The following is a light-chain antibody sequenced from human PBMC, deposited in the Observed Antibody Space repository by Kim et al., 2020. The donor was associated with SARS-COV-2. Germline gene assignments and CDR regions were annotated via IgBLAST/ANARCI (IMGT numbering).Light chain of an antibody. CDR2: DAS. J-gene: IGKJ4*01. CDR1: QSVSTY. Sequence: DIVLTQFPATLPLSPGERATLSCRASQSVSTYLAWYQHKPGQAPRLLIHDASNRATGIPPRFSGSGSGTDFTLTISSLEPEDFAIYYCQQRSNWPPTFGGGTKLEI. V-gene: IGKV3-11*01. CDR3: QQRSNWPPT.